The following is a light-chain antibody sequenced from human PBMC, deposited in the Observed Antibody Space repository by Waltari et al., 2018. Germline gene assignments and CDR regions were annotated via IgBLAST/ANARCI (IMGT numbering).Light chain of an antibody. CDR1: SSDVGAYEY. CDR3: SSYTSSNNWV. V-gene: IGLV2-14*03. CDR2: DVS. Sequence: QSALTQPASVSGSPGQSIIISCTGSSSDVGAYEYVSWYQHHPGKAPRLRSYDVSKRPSGVSNRFAGFKAGNTASLAISGLQAEDEAHYYCSSYTSSNNWVFGGGTKLTVL. J-gene: IGLJ3*02.